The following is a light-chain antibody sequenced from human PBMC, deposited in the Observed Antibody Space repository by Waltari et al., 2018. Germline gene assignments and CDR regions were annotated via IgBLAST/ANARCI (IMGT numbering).Light chain of an antibody. CDR3: HSYVDTYHV. J-gene: IGLJ3*02. V-gene: IGLV6-57*02. Sequence: NFMLTQPHSVSESPGKSGTISCTGSRGSISSNYVQWYRQPPGSAPTTVIYEYGRRPSGVPVRFSGSIDRSSNSASLTISGLKTEDEGDYYCHSYVDTYHVFGGGTKLTVL. CDR2: EYG. CDR1: RGSISSNY.